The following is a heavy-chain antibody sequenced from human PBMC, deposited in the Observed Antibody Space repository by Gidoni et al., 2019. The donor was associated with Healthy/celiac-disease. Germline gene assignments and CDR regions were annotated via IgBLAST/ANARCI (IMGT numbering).Heavy chain of an antibody. CDR3: AREGRDGSFY. Sequence: EVQLVESVGGLVQPGGSLRLSCAASGFTFSSYWVHCVRQAPGKGLVGVSRINSDGSSTSYAESVKGRFTIARDNAKNTMYLQMNSLRAEDTAVYYCAREGRDGSFYWGQGTLVTVSS. CDR2: INSDGSST. D-gene: IGHD2-15*01. J-gene: IGHJ4*02. CDR1: GFTFSSYW. V-gene: IGHV3-74*01.